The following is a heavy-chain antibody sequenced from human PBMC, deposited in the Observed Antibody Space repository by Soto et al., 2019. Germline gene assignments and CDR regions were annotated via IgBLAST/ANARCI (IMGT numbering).Heavy chain of an antibody. CDR1: GGSISSSSYY. J-gene: IGHJ4*02. Sequence: SETLSLTCTVSGGSISSSSYYLGWSRQPPGKGLEWIGSLYYSGSTYDNASRKSRVTLSVDTSKNQFSLKLSSVTAADTAVYYCARDWGTGFYQLDSWCQGTLVTVSS. CDR2: LYYSGST. D-gene: IGHD2-2*01. CDR3: ARDWGTGFYQLDS. V-gene: IGHV4-39*02.